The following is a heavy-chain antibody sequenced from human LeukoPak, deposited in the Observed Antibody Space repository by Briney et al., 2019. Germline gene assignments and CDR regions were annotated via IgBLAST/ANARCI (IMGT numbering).Heavy chain of an antibody. V-gene: IGHV4-31*03. CDR3: ARNRDGYDSFDY. Sequence: SQTLSLTCTVSGGSINNGDYWSWIRQHPGKGLEWIGYIYYSGSSYYNPSLRSRVTISVDTSKNHFSLKLSSVTAADTAVYYCARNRDGYDSFDYWGQGTLVTVSS. D-gene: IGHD5-24*01. J-gene: IGHJ4*02. CDR1: GGSINNGDY. CDR2: IYYSGSS.